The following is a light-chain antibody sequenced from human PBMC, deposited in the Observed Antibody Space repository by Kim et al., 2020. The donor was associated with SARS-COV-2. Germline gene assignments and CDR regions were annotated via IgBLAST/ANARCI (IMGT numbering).Light chain of an antibody. Sequence: SASRRERATLSWGGRRGVSSYLVWYQQKPGQAPRLLIYGASTRATGFPARFSGSGSGTEFTLTISSLQSEDFAVYYCHQYNNWPDTFGQGTKLEIK. CDR2: GAS. CDR3: HQYNNWPDT. V-gene: IGKV3-15*01. CDR1: RGVSSY. J-gene: IGKJ2*01.